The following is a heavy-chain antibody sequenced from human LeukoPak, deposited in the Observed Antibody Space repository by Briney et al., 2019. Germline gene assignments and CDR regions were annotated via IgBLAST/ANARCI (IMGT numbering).Heavy chain of an antibody. Sequence: SETLSLTCIVSGGSISSNNYYWSYIRQPPGKGLEWIGSIYYSGSTYYNSSLKSRVTISVDTSKNHFSLKLTSVTAADTAVYYCARLVSSSWADYWGQGTLVTVSS. D-gene: IGHD6-13*01. CDR2: IYYSGST. CDR1: GGSISSNNYY. V-gene: IGHV4-39*02. J-gene: IGHJ4*02. CDR3: ARLVSSSWADY.